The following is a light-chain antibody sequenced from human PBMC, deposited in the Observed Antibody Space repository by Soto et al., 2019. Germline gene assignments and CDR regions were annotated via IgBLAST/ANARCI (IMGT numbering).Light chain of an antibody. CDR3: TSCTSNCDLI. V-gene: IGLV2-8*01. CDR1: SRDVGSCDY. J-gene: IGLJ2*01. CDR2: EVF. Sequence: QSALTKPPSASGYHGQSVPLSCTGTSRDVGSCDYVSGYQQRPGKAPKLVSYEVFTRPSGVPDRFSGAKSGNTASLTVAWLQDEDEADYCYTSCTSNCDLIFGGGTKLTVL.